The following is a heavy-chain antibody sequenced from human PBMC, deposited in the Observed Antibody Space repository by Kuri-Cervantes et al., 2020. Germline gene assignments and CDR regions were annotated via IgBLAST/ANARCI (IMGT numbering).Heavy chain of an antibody. CDR1: GDSISCYS. D-gene: IGHD1-26*01. Sequence: SETLSLTCIVSGDSISCYSWNCIRQPAGKGLECVGRIYTSDTTNHIPSFKSRVTISVDRSKNQFSLKLSSVTAADTAVYYCARVLSGYDAFDIWGQGTMVTVSS. CDR2: IYTSDTT. CDR3: ARVLSGYDAFDI. V-gene: IGHV4-4*07. J-gene: IGHJ3*02.